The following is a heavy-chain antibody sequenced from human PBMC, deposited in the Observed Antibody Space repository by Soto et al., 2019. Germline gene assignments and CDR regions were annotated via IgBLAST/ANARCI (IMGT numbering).Heavy chain of an antibody. Sequence: AGGSLRLSCAASGVTVSSSYMSWVRQAPGKGLEWVSVIYSGGFTYYADSVKGRFTISRDNSKNTLYFQMNSLRAEDTAVYYCATEPRYSNHYYYYMAVWGKGTTVTVSS. D-gene: IGHD4-4*01. CDR3: ATEPRYSNHYYYYMAV. CDR1: GVTVSSSY. J-gene: IGHJ6*03. V-gene: IGHV3-66*01. CDR2: IYSGGFT.